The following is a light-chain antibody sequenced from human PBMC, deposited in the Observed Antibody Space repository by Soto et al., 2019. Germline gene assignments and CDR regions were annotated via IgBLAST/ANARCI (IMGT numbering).Light chain of an antibody. V-gene: IGKV1-39*01. Sequence: IEVTQSPSSLAASLGDSVTITCRASQTIGTYVNWYRQKSGAAPELLIYDASTLQSGVPSRFRGGASGTDFTLTISSLQLDDFATYYCQQSYNNPLTFGQGTKVEIK. CDR1: QTIGTY. CDR2: DAS. J-gene: IGKJ1*01. CDR3: QQSYNNPLT.